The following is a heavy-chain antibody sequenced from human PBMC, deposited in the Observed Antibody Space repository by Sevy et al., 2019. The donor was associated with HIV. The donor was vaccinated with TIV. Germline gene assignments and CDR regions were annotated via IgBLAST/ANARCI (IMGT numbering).Heavy chain of an antibody. V-gene: IGHV3-30*04. J-gene: IGHJ4*02. CDR1: GFSVSSHA. CDR2: LSYDGSTK. CDR3: RGDAGYSGGWYPSNY. Sequence: GGSLRLSCAASGFSVSSHAMHWVRQAPGKGLEWVAVLSYDGSTKYYADSVKGRFSISRDNSKNILYLQMNSLRPADAAFYYCRGDAGYSGGWYPSNYWGQGTLVTVSS. D-gene: IGHD6-19*01.